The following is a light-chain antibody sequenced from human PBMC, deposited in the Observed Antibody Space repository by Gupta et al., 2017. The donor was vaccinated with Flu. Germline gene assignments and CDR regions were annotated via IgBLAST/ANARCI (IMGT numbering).Light chain of an antibody. J-gene: IGKJ4*01. CDR1: QDIGNS. V-gene: IGKV1-33*01. Sequence: DIQLTQPPSSLSASVGDRLIITCQASQDIGNSLNWYQQKPGKAPNLLIYDASNLKTGVPSRFSGSGSGTDFTFAISSLQSEDFATYYCQQYDDFPPLTFGGGTKVLI. CDR3: QQYDDFPPLT. CDR2: DAS.